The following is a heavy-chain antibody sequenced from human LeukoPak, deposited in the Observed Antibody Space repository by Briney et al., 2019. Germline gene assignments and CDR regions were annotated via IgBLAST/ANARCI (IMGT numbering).Heavy chain of an antibody. CDR2: INHSGST. CDR3: ARGRTTYDYVWGSYRPPDY. Sequence: SETLSLTCAVYGGSFSGYYYTWIRQPPGKGLEWIGEINHSGSTTYNPSLNSRVIILVDTSENQFSLKLRSVTAADTAVYYCARGRTTYDYVWGSYRPPDYWGQGTLVTVSS. J-gene: IGHJ4*02. CDR1: GGSFSGYY. D-gene: IGHD3-16*02. V-gene: IGHV4-34*01.